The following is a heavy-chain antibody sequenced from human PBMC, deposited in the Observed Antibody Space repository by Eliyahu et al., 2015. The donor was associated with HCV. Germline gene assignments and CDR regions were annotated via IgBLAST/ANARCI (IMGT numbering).Heavy chain of an antibody. CDR2: IYWNDDK. J-gene: IGHJ5*02. CDR3: ARIDRLVMRGNWFDP. CDR1: GFSLSTSGVG. Sequence: QITLKESGPTLVKPTQTLTLTCTFSGFSLSTSGVGVGWIRQPPGKALEWLALIYWNDDKRYSPSLKSRLTITKDTSKNQVVLTMTNMDPVDTATYYCARIDRLVMRGNWFDPWGQGTLVTVSS. V-gene: IGHV2-5*01. D-gene: IGHD6-19*01.